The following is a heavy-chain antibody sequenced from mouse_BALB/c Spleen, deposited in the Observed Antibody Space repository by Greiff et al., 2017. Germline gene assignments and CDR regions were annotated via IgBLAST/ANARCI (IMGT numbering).Heavy chain of an antibody. J-gene: IGHJ3*01. V-gene: IGHV1-39*01. Sequence: VQLQQTGPELVKPGASVKISCKASGYSFTDYIMLWVKQSHGKSLEWIGNINPYYGSTSYNLKFKGKATLTVDKSSSTAYMQLNSLTSEDSAVYYCARGEFAYWGQGTLVTVSA. CDR2: INPYYGST. CDR3: ARGEFAY. CDR1: GYSFTDYI.